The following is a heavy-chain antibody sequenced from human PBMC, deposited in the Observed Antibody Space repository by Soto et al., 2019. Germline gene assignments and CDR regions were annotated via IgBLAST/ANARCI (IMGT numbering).Heavy chain of an antibody. CDR1: GYTFTSYD. CDR3: ARAERGYSYVGYYYMDV. D-gene: IGHD5-18*01. J-gene: IGHJ6*03. V-gene: IGHV1-8*01. CDR2: MNPNSGNT. Sequence: QVQLVQSGAEVQKPGASVKVSCKASGYTFTSYDINWVRQATGQGLEWMGWMNPNSGNTGYAQKFQGRVTMTRNTSISTAYMELSSLRSEDTAVYYCARAERGYSYVGYYYMDVWGKGTTVTVSS.